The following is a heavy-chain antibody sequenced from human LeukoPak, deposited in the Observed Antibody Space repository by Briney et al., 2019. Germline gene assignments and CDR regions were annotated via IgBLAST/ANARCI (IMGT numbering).Heavy chain of an antibody. V-gene: IGHV4-59*12. Sequence: SETLSLTCTVSGGSISSYYWSWIRQPPGKGLEWIGYIYYSGSTNYNPFLKSRVTISVDTSKNQFSLKLSSVTAADTAVYYCAREGYCSSTSCYSPGGMDVWGQGTTVTVSS. CDR1: GGSISSYY. CDR2: IYYSGST. J-gene: IGHJ6*02. D-gene: IGHD2-2*01. CDR3: AREGYCSSTSCYSPGGMDV.